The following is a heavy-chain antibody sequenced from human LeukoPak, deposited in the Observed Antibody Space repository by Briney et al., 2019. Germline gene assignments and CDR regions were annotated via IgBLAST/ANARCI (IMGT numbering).Heavy chain of an antibody. CDR2: ISGSSGHT. J-gene: IGHJ4*02. CDR3: AKVGFSEMEWLLYSDH. CDR1: GLTFSSYA. D-gene: IGHD3-3*01. Sequence: GGSLRLSCAASGLTFSSYATSWVRQAPGKGLEWVSAISGSSGHTYYADSVKGRFTISRDNSRNTLYLQMNSLRAEDTAVYYCAKVGFSEMEWLLYSDHWGQGTLVTVSS. V-gene: IGHV3-23*01.